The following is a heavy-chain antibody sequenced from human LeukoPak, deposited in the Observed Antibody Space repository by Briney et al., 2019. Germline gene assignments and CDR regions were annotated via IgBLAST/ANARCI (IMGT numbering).Heavy chain of an antibody. CDR3: ARTYYYDTTDTSLWFDP. CDR1: GGTFNA. D-gene: IGHD3-22*01. CDR2: IIPIFGTA. J-gene: IGHJ5*02. V-gene: IGHV1-69*05. Sequence: ASVKVSCKASGGTFNAISWVRQAPGQGLEWMGGIIPIFGTANYAQKFQGRVTITTDESTSTAYMEVSSLRSEDTAVYYCARTYYYDTTDTSLWFDPWGQGTLFTVSS.